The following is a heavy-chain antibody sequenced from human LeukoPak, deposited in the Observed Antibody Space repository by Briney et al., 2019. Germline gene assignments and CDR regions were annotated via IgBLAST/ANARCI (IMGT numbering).Heavy chain of an antibody. V-gene: IGHV4-34*01. CDR3: ARSSGWYYFDY. Sequence: SEALSLTCAVYGGSFSGYYWSWIRQPPGKGLEWIGEINHSGSTNYNPSLKSRVTISVDTSKNQFSLKLSSVTAADTTVYYCARSSGWYYFDYWGQGTLVTVSS. CDR1: GGSFSGYY. D-gene: IGHD6-19*01. CDR2: INHSGST. J-gene: IGHJ4*02.